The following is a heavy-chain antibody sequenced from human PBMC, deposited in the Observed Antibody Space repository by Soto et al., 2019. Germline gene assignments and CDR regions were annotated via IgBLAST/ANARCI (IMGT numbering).Heavy chain of an antibody. D-gene: IGHD2-2*01. CDR3: ARELDWRRYHELSY. CDR2: ISVYNGNT. V-gene: IGHV1-18*04. CDR1: GYTFTNYG. J-gene: IGHJ4*02. Sequence: QVQLVLSGTEVKRPGASVKVSCKASGYTFTNYGISWVRQAPGQGLEWMGWISVYNGNTNYAQKLQGRVTMTTDTSTSTADMEVRSLSSDDTAVYYCARELDWRRYHELSYWGQGTLVTVS.